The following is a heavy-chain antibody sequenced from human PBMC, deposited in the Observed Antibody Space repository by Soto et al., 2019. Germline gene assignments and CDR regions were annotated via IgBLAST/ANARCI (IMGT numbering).Heavy chain of an antibody. CDR2: IYYSGST. CDR1: GGSISSSSYY. J-gene: IGHJ2*01. V-gene: IGHV4-39*01. Sequence: SETLSLTCTVSGGSISSSSYYWGWIRQPPGKGLEWIGSIYYSGSTYYNPSLKSRVTISVDTSKNQFSLKLSSVTAADTAVYYCARLPVTTAIYWYFDLWGRGTLVTVSS. D-gene: IGHD4-17*01. CDR3: ARLPVTTAIYWYFDL.